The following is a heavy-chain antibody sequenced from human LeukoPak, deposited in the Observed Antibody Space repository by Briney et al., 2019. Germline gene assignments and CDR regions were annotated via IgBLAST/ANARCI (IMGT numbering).Heavy chain of an antibody. CDR1: GYTFTGYY. V-gene: IGHV1-2*02. CDR2: INPNSGGT. CDR3: ARDLSSGWSPFDY. D-gene: IGHD6-19*01. J-gene: IGHJ4*02. Sequence: ASVKVSCKASGYTFTGYYMHWVRQAPGQGLEWMGWINPNSGGTNYAQKFQGRVTMTRVTSISTAYMELSRLRSDDTAVYYCARDLSSGWSPFDYWGQGTLVTVSS.